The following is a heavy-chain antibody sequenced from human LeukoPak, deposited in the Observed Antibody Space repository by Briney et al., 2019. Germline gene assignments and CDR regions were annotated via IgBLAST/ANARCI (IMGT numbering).Heavy chain of an antibody. CDR2: IWYDGSKK. J-gene: IGHJ5*02. CDR1: GFTFCSYD. Sequence: GGPLRLFCGASGFTFCSYDMHWLREAPGEGLEWVAQIWYDGSKKDYADSVKGRFTISRDNSKNTLYLQMTTMRAEDRAVFSYARCGLEYNWFDPWGRGTLVSVS. V-gene: IGHV3-33*01. CDR3: ARCGLEYNWFDP. D-gene: IGHD3/OR15-3a*01.